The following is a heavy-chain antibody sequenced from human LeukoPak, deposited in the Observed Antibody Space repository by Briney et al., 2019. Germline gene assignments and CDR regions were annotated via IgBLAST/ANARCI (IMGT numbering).Heavy chain of an antibody. Sequence: GWSLRLSCAGSGFTFSNYAMSWVRQAPGKGLEWVSVISGNGDTTYYADSVKGRFTISRDNSKNTLYLQMNSLRAKDTAIYSCAKDYRGSGYFFDVWGQGTMVAVSS. CDR3: AKDYRGSGYFFDV. J-gene: IGHJ3*01. CDR1: GFTFSNYA. V-gene: IGHV3-23*01. CDR2: ISGNGDTT. D-gene: IGHD3-3*01.